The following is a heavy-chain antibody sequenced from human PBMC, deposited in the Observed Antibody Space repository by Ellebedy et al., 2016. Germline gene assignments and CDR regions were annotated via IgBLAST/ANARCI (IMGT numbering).Heavy chain of an antibody. J-gene: IGHJ4*02. Sequence: GGSLRLSCAASGFTFSSYGMHWVRQAPGKGLEWVAVISYDGSNKYYADSVKGRFTISRDNSKNTLYLQMNSLRAEDTAVYYCARGYDWFGELPHPFDYWGQGTLVTVSS. CDR2: ISYDGSNK. V-gene: IGHV3-30*03. CDR1: GFTFSSYG. D-gene: IGHD3-10*01. CDR3: ARGYDWFGELPHPFDY.